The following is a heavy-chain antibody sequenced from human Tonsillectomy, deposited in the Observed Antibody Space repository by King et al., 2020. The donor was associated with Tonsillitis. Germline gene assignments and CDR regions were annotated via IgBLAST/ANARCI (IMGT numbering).Heavy chain of an antibody. CDR3: ARAPYYDFPNWFDP. CDR2: INWNGGST. Sequence: QLVQSGGGVVRPGGSLRLSCAASGFTFDDYGMSWVRQAPGKGLEWGSGINWNGGSTGYADSVKGRFTISRDNAKNSLYLQMNSLRAEDTALYYCARAPYYDFPNWFDPWGQGTLVTVSS. CDR1: GFTFDDYG. D-gene: IGHD3-3*01. V-gene: IGHV3-20*04. J-gene: IGHJ5*02.